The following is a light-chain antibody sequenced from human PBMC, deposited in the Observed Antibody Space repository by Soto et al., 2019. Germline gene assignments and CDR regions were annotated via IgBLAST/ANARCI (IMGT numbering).Light chain of an antibody. CDR1: QYINTR. Sequence: EIVLTQSPATLSSFPGDRVTLSCRASQYINTRLAWYQHRPGQAPRLLINRASNRATGIPDRFTGSGSGTDFTLTINRLEPADFAVYYCQHYGSSPRTFGQGTKVDIK. J-gene: IGKJ1*01. CDR3: QHYGSSPRT. CDR2: RAS. V-gene: IGKV3-20*01.